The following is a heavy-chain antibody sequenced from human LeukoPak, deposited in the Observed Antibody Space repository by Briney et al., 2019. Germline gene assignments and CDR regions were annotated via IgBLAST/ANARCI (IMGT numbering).Heavy chain of an antibody. J-gene: IGHJ4*02. CDR3: ARGYTAGWIPYDY. CDR2: FYYTGST. V-gene: IGHV4-39*01. CDR1: GGSMNSNSYY. Sequence: SETLPLTCTVSGGSMNSNSYYWGWIRQPTGEGLEWIGSFYYTGSTYYNPSLKSRVTISADTSKNQFSLKLSSVAAADTAVYYCARGYTAGWIPYDYWGQGTLVTVSS. D-gene: IGHD5-18*01.